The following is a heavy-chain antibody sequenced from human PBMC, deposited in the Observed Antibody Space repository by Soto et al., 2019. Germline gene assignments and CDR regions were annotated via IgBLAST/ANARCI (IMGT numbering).Heavy chain of an antibody. V-gene: IGHV3-48*01. CDR1: GLTFSSYS. CDR2: ISTSSTTI. Sequence: EVQLVESGGGLVQPGGSLRLSCAASGLTFSSYSMNWVRQAPGKGLEWVSDISTSSTTIHYADSVKGRFTISRDNAKNSLYRQMNSLRAEDTAVYYCVMGYYFDYWGQGTLVTVSS. D-gene: IGHD2-8*01. CDR3: VMGYYFDY. J-gene: IGHJ4*02.